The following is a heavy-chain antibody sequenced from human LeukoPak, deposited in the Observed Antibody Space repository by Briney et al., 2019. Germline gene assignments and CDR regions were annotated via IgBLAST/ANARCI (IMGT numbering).Heavy chain of an antibody. J-gene: IGHJ4*02. CDR1: GFTFSSYS. D-gene: IGHD5-12*01. Sequence: GGSLRLSCAASGFTFSSYSMNWVRQAPGKGLEWVSSISSSSSYIYYADSVKGRFTISRDNAKNSLYLQMNSLRAEDTAVYYCARDNIMATIRFSYWGQGTLVTVSS. CDR2: ISSSSSYI. CDR3: ARDNIMATIRFSY. V-gene: IGHV3-21*01.